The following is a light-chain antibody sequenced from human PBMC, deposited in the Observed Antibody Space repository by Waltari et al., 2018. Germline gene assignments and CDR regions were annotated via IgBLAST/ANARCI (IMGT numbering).Light chain of an antibody. Sequence: SYVLTQPPSVSVAPGQTARIPCGGDTIGSKRVHWYQQRPGQAPVLVIYDDSDRPSGIPGRFSGSNSGNTATLTSSSVEAGDEADYFCQVWDNTTDHVYVFGSGTKVTV. CDR3: QVWDNTTDHVYV. CDR2: DDS. V-gene: IGLV3-21*02. J-gene: IGLJ1*01. CDR1: TIGSKR.